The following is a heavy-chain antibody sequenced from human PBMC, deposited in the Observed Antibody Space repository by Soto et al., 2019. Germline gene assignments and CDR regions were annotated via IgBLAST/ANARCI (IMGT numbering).Heavy chain of an antibody. CDR1: GGSFSGYY. CDR3: ARYARIPDY. CDR2: INHSGST. D-gene: IGHD2-2*01. V-gene: IGHV4-34*01. Sequence: SETLSLTCAVYGGSFSGYYWSWIRQPPGKGLEWIGEINHSGSTNYNPSLKSRVTISVDTSKNQFSLKLSSVTAADTAIYYCARYARIPDYWGQGTLVTVSS. J-gene: IGHJ4*02.